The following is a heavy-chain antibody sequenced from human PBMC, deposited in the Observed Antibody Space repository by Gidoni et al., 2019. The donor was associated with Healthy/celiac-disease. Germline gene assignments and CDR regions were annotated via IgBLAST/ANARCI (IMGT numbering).Heavy chain of an antibody. CDR2: INWNGGST. CDR1: GFTFDDYG. J-gene: IGHJ3*02. D-gene: IGHD3-22*01. CDR3: ARDRQSNYYDPPGTDAFDI. V-gene: IGHV3-20*04. Sequence: EVQLVESGGGVVRPGGSLRLSCAASGFTFDDYGMRWVRQAPGKGLEWVSGINWNGGSTGYADSVKGRFTISRDNAKNSLYLQMNSLRAEDTALYYCARDRQSNYYDPPGTDAFDIWGQGTMVTVSS.